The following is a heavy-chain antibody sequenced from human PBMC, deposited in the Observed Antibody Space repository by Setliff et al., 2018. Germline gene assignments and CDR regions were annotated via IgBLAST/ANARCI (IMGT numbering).Heavy chain of an antibody. Sequence: SETLSLTCTVSGGPINSDRYYWGWIRQPPGKGLEWIGSMYSSGSTYYNPSLKSRVTISVDTSQNQFSLKLGSVTAADTAAYYCASHPRVTIFGVVAFDYWGQGILVTVSS. CDR3: ASHPRVTIFGVVAFDY. J-gene: IGHJ4*02. D-gene: IGHD3-3*01. CDR2: MYSSGST. CDR1: GGPINSDRYY. V-gene: IGHV4-39*01.